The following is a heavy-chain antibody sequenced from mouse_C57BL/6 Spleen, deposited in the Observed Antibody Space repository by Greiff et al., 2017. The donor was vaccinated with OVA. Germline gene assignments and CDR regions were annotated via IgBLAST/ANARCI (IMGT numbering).Heavy chain of an antibody. Sequence: VQLQQSGPGLVKPSQSLSLTCSVTGYSITSGYYWNWIRQFPGNKLEWMGYISYDGSNNYNPSLKNRISITRDTSKNQFFLKLNSVTTEDTATYYCARQDYGSPLYYAMDYWGQGTSVTVSS. CDR3: ARQDYGSPLYYAMDY. J-gene: IGHJ4*01. V-gene: IGHV3-6*01. CDR2: ISYDGSN. D-gene: IGHD1-1*01. CDR1: GYSITSGYY.